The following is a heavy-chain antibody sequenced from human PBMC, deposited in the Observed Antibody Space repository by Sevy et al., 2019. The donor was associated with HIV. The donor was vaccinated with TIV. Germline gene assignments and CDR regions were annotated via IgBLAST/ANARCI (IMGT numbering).Heavy chain of an antibody. D-gene: IGHD3-9*01. Sequence: GGSLRLSCAASGFTFSSYWMSWVRQAPGKGLEWVANIKQDGSEKYYVDSVKGRFTISRDNAKNSLYLQMNSLRAEDTAVYYCARDFQVRYYDILTGYYLLGYFDYWGQGTLVTVSS. CDR1: GFTFSSYW. CDR2: IKQDGSEK. CDR3: ARDFQVRYYDILTGYYLLGYFDY. J-gene: IGHJ4*02. V-gene: IGHV3-7*01.